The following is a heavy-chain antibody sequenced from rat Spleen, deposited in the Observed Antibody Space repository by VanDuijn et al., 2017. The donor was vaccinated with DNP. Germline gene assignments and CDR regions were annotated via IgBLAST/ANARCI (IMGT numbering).Heavy chain of an antibody. J-gene: IGHJ2*01. V-gene: IGHV2-16*01. CDR2: RWFVGST. D-gene: IGHD1-6*01. CDR1: GFSLPNFG. Sequence: QLKESGPGRVQPSQTLSLTSPFSGFSLPNFGVSWVRQPPGKGLVWIGARWFVGSTDYNSALKSRLSISRDTSKSQVLLKMNSLQAEDTAMYFCASSILRGYWGQGVTVTVSS. CDR3: ASSILRGY.